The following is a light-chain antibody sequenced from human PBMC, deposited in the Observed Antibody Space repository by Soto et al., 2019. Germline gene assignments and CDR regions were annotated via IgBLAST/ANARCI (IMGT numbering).Light chain of an antibody. V-gene: IGKV3-11*01. Sequence: EIVLTQCPAILSLSPGERATLSCRATQSVSSNLAWCQQKPGQAPRRLIYDASNRAAGITARFSGSGSGTDFTLTISSLEPDGVAVDYCQQQYKWPRTFGQGTKV. J-gene: IGKJ1*01. CDR2: DAS. CDR3: QQQYKWPRT. CDR1: QSVSSN.